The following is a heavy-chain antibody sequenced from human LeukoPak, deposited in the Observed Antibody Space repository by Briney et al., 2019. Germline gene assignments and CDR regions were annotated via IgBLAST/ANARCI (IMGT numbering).Heavy chain of an antibody. CDR3: ARDRFLVRGVPPPPHDFDI. D-gene: IGHD3-10*01. Sequence: GGSLRLSCAASGFTFSSYAMHWVRQAPGKGLEWVAVISYDRSNKYYADSVKGRFTISRDNSKNTLYLQMNSLRAEDTAVYYCARDRFLVRGVPPPPHDFDIWGQGTTVTVSS. CDR2: ISYDRSNK. CDR1: GFTFSSYA. V-gene: IGHV3-30-3*01. J-gene: IGHJ3*02.